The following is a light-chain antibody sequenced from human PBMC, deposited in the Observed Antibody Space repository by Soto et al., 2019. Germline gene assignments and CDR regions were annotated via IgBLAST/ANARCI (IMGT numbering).Light chain of an antibody. J-gene: IGLJ3*02. Sequence: QSVLTQPPSASGTPGQRVSISCSGSRSNIGSNTVNWYQHLPGTAPRLLIYSNNQRPSGVPGRFSASKSGASASLAIIGLQSEDEADYYCAAWDDSLNGVLFGGGTKLTVL. CDR3: AAWDDSLNGVL. V-gene: IGLV1-44*01. CDR1: RSNIGSNT. CDR2: SNN.